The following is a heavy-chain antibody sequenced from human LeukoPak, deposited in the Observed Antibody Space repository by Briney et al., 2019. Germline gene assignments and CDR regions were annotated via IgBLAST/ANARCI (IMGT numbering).Heavy chain of an antibody. J-gene: IGHJ4*02. CDR2: IDTSGIT. CDR3: ARVGDYALKD. Sequence: PSGTLSLTCTVSGGSISIYYWSWIRQPAGKGLEWIGRIDTSGITNYNPSLKSRVSMSVDTSKNQFSLRLSSVTAADTAVYYCARVGDYALKDWGQGTLVTVSS. D-gene: IGHD3-16*01. CDR1: GGSISIYY. V-gene: IGHV4-4*07.